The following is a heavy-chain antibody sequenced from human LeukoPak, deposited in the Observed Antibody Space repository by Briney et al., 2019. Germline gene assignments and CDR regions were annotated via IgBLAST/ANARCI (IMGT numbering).Heavy chain of an antibody. D-gene: IGHD3-22*01. Sequence: GGSLRRSCAASGFIFSDHAMNWVRQAPGRGLEWVSVISGGGDSEFYADSVKGRCTISRDNSKNMLYLEMSNLRAEDTAIYYCVKDQADYFDGSGSYFDHWGQGALVTVSS. CDR2: ISGGGDSE. CDR1: GFIFSDHA. V-gene: IGHV3-23*01. CDR3: VKDQADYFDGSGSYFDH. J-gene: IGHJ4*02.